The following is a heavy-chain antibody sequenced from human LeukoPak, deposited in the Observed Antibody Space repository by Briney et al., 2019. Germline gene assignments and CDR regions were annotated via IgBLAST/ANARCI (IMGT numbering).Heavy chain of an antibody. D-gene: IGHD3-9*01. CDR3: ARGCPRDILTGYRDDAFDI. CDR2: IIPIFGTA. CDR1: GGTFSSYA. J-gene: IGHJ3*02. Sequence: ASVKVSCKASGGTFSSYAISWVRQAPGQGLEWMGGIIPIFGTANYAQKFQGRVTNTEDDSKSTAYMELSRLRSEHTAVYYFARGCPRDILTGYRDDAFDIWGQGTMVTVSS. V-gene: IGHV1-69*01.